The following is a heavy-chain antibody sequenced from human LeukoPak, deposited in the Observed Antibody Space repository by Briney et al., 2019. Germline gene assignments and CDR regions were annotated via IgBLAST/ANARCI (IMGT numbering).Heavy chain of an antibody. CDR3: ASSRGHLYYFDY. Sequence: SETLSLTCTVSGGSISSYYWSWIRRPPGKGLEWIGYIYYSGSTNYNPSLKSRVSISVDTSKNQFSLKLSSVTAADTAVYYCASSRGHLYYFDYWGQGTLVTVSS. CDR1: GGSISSYY. J-gene: IGHJ4*02. CDR2: IYYSGST. V-gene: IGHV4-59*01.